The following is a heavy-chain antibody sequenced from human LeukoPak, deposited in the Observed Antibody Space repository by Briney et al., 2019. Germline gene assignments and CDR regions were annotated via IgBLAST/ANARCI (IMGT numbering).Heavy chain of an antibody. CDR3: ARDSAGNDY. Sequence: GGSLRLSCAASGFTFSTYWMSWVRQAPGKGLEWVGNIKQDGSEKHYVDSVQGRFTISRDNAKNSLYLQMNSLRAEDTAMYYCARDSAGNDYWGQGTLVTVSS. V-gene: IGHV3-7*01. CDR2: IKQDGSEK. D-gene: IGHD6-13*01. CDR1: GFTFSTYW. J-gene: IGHJ4*02.